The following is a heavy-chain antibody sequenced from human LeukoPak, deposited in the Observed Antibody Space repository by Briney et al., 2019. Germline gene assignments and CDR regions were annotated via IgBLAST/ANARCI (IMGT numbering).Heavy chain of an antibody. CDR1: GGSISSVVYS. V-gene: IGHV4-30-2*01. CDR3: AGSGTRSGAFDV. J-gene: IGHJ3*01. Sequence: TSQTLSLTCSVSGGSISSVVYSWSWIRQPPGKGLEWIGYIYHSGSTYYNPSLKSRVSISVDRSEKQFSLSLTSVTAADTAVYYCAGSGTRSGAFDVWGQGTMVTVSS. CDR2: IYHSGST. D-gene: IGHD1-1*01.